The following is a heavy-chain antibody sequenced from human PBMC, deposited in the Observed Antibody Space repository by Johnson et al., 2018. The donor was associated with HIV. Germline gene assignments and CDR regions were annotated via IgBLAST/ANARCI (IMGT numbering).Heavy chain of an antibody. D-gene: IGHD2-21*01. J-gene: IGHJ3*01. V-gene: IGHV3-15*01. CDR3: TTDLIVVIPIGAFDV. Sequence: VESGGGLVQPGGSLRLSCAASRFTFSSYAMHWVRQAPGKGLEWVGRIKRKSDGGTTDYAAPVKGRFSISRDDSKSTVYLQMNSLKTEDSAVYYCTTDLIVVIPIGAFDVWGQGTTVTVSS. CDR1: RFTFSSYA. CDR2: IKRKSDGGTT.